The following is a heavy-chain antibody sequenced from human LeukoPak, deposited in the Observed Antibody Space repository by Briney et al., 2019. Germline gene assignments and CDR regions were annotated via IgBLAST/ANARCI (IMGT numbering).Heavy chain of an antibody. V-gene: IGHV3-30*02. CDR1: GFILSSHG. J-gene: IGHJ4*02. Sequence: GGSLRISCEASGFILSSHGMHWVRQTPGKGLEWVAFIRYDGTHTYYADSVKGRFTISRDNAKNTLYLQMNSLRAEDTAVYYCARGREGYFDYWGQGTLVTVSS. CDR3: ARGREGYFDY. CDR2: IRYDGTHT.